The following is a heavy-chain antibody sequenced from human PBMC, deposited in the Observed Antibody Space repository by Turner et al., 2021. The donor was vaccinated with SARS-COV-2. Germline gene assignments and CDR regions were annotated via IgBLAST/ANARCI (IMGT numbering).Heavy chain of an antibody. CDR1: GFNFGDYA. CDR3: AKEGGAGAYCGGDCHSYYGMDV. CDR2: ISWNSGTI. V-gene: IGHV3-9*01. Sequence: EVHLVESGGGLIQPGRSLRLSCAASGFNFGDYAVHWVRQAPGKGLEWVSVISWNSGTIGYADSVKGRFTISRDNAKNSLYLQMNSLRPEDTAMYYCAKEGGAGAYCGGDCHSYYGMDVWGQGTTVTVSS. J-gene: IGHJ6*02. D-gene: IGHD2-21*02.